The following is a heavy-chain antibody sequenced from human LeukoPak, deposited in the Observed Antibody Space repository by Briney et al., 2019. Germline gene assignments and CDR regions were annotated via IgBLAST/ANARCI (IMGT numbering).Heavy chain of an antibody. CDR3: AREEYCSSTSCYVETDP. V-gene: IGHV4-39*07. D-gene: IGHD2-2*01. Sequence: SETLSLTCSVSGASISSTYYYWGWIRQPPGKGLEWIGSIYYSGRTFYNPSLKSRVSISVDTSKNQFSLKLNSVTAADTAVYYCAREEYCSSTSCYVETDPWGQGTLVTVSS. J-gene: IGHJ5*02. CDR1: GASISSTYYY. CDR2: IYYSGRT.